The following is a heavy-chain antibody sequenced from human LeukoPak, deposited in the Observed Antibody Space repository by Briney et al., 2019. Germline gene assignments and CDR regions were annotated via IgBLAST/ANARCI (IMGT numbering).Heavy chain of an antibody. V-gene: IGHV4-59*01. CDR2: IYHGGTT. Sequence: SETLSLICSLSGGPLSTYTWIWVRQSPGKGLEWIGYIYHGGTTNYSPSLKSRATISAHTARNQFSLRLRSVTAADTAIYYCARDTSVGSGMQYWGQGTLVSVSS. J-gene: IGHJ4*02. D-gene: IGHD3-10*01. CDR3: ARDTSVGSGMQY. CDR1: GGPLSTYT.